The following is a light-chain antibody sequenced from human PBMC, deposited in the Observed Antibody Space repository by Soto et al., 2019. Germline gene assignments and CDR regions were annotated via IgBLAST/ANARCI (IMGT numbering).Light chain of an antibody. CDR3: QHYGRSPPIT. CDR1: QSVSSSY. J-gene: IGKJ5*01. V-gene: IGKV3-20*01. CDR2: GAS. Sequence: EVVLTQSPGTLSLSPGERATLSCRASQSVSSSYVVWYQQKPGQAPSLLIYGASSRATGIPDRFSGSASGTDFTLTISRLEPEDFAVYYCQHYGRSPPITCGQGTRLEIK.